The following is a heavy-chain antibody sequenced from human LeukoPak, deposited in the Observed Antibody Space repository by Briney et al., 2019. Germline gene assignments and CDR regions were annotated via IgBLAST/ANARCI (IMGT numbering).Heavy chain of an antibody. D-gene: IGHD3-22*01. CDR3: ARDRWVAREGMTMIVISFDP. CDR2: IIPIFGTV. CDR1: GGTFRSYA. Sequence: SVKVSFTGSGGTFRSYAISWVRQAPGQGLEWMGGIIPIFGTVNYAQKFQGRVTITADESTSTAYMELSSLRSEDTAVYYCARDRWVAREGMTMIVISFDPWGQGTLVTVSS. J-gene: IGHJ5*02. V-gene: IGHV1-69*13.